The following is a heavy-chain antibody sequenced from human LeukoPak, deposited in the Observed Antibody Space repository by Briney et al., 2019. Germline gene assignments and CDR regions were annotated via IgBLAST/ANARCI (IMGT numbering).Heavy chain of an antibody. CDR1: GFTFSSYG. J-gene: IGHJ4*02. Sequence: GGTLRLSCAASGFTFSSYGLNWVRQAPRKGLEWVSYISSSGSTIYYADSVKGRFTISRDNAKNSLYLQMNSLRAEDTAVYYCARTYLIAVAGSGFDYWGQGTLVTVSS. D-gene: IGHD6-19*01. V-gene: IGHV3-48*04. CDR3: ARTYLIAVAGSGFDY. CDR2: ISSSGSTI.